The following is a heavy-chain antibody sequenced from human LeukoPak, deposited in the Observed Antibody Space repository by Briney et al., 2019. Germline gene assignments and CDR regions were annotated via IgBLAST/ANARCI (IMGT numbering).Heavy chain of an antibody. D-gene: IGHD1-1*01. CDR1: GGSFSGYY. J-gene: IGHJ5*02. CDR3: ARHKQHQLERRRNWFDP. V-gene: IGHV4-34*01. CDR2: IHQTGST. Sequence: SETLSLTCAVYGGSFSGYYWSWIRQPPGKGLEWIGEIHQTGSTNYNPSLKSRVTISVDTSKNQFSLKLSSVTAADTAVYYCARHKQHQLERRRNWFDPWGQGTLVTVSS.